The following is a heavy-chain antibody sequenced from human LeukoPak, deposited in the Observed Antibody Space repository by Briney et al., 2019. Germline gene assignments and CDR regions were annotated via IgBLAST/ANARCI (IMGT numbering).Heavy chain of an antibody. CDR3: ARDPSGNPYFFDY. CDR1: GYSFTSYG. J-gene: IGHJ4*02. D-gene: IGHD3-3*01. Sequence: ASVKVSCKPSGYSFTSYGISWVRQAPGQGLEWVGWINPYNGKTNYAQKVQSRVTVTTDTSTSTAYMELRSLRFDDTAVYYCARDPSGNPYFFDYWGQGTLVTVSS. V-gene: IGHV1-18*01. CDR2: INPYNGKT.